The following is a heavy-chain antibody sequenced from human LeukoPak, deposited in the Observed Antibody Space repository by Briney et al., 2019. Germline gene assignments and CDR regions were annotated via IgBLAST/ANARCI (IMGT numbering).Heavy chain of an antibody. CDR3: ARGRGILTGENYYYYYMDV. CDR2: IYSGGST. V-gene: IGHV3-53*01. CDR1: GFTFSSYW. J-gene: IGHJ6*03. Sequence: PGGSLRLSCAASGFTFSSYWMSWVRQAPGKGLEWVSVIYSGGSTYYADSVKGRFTISRDNSKNTLYLQMNSLRAEGTAVYYCARGRGILTGENYYYYYMDVWGKGTTVTISS. D-gene: IGHD3-9*01.